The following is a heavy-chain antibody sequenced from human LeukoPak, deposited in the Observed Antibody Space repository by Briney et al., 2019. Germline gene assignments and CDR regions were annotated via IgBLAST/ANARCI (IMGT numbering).Heavy chain of an antibody. Sequence: PGGSLRLSCAASGFTFSSYSMNWVRQAPGKGLEWVSSISSSSSYIYYADSVKGRCTISRDNAKNSLYLQMNSLRAEDTAVYYCARVLTIFGSYMDVWGKGTTVTVSS. CDR1: GFTFSSYS. J-gene: IGHJ6*03. CDR3: ARVLTIFGSYMDV. D-gene: IGHD3-3*01. V-gene: IGHV3-21*04. CDR2: ISSSSSYI.